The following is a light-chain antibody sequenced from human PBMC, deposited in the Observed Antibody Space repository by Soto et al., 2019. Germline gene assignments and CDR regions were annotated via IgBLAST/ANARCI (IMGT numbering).Light chain of an antibody. CDR3: QQYNKWPPWT. CDR1: QSVGSN. V-gene: IGKV3-15*01. J-gene: IGKJ1*01. Sequence: EIVMTQSPATLSVSPGESASLSCRASQSVGSNLAWYQQKPGQAPRLLIFDASTRAIDIPVRFSGSGSGTEFILTISSLQSEDFGVYYCQQYNKWPPWTFGQGTKVEIK. CDR2: DAS.